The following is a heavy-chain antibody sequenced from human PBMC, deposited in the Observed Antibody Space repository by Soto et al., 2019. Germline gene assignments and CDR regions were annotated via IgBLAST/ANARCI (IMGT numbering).Heavy chain of an antibody. CDR2: INSDGTTT. CDR3: TRDAYSGGAH. V-gene: IGHV3-74*01. Sequence: EVQLVESGGGLVQPGGSLRLSCAASGFTFSYYWMHWVRQAPGEGLMWVSRINSDGTTTIYADSVKGRFTISRDNAKNTLYLQMNGLTAEDTAVYYCTRDAYSGGAHWGQGALVTVSS. J-gene: IGHJ4*02. D-gene: IGHD1-26*01. CDR1: GFTFSYYW.